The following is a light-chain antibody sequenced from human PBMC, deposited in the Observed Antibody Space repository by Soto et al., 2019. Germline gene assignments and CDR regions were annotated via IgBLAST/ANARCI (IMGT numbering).Light chain of an antibody. Sequence: TQSPSTLSASEGDRVTISCRASQSVSIWLAWYQQKPGRAPRLLIYGASSRATGIPDRFSGSGSGTDFTLTISRLEPEDFSVYYCHQYGTAPLTFGPGTKVDIK. CDR3: HQYGTAPLT. CDR2: GAS. CDR1: QSVSIW. V-gene: IGKV3-20*01. J-gene: IGKJ3*01.